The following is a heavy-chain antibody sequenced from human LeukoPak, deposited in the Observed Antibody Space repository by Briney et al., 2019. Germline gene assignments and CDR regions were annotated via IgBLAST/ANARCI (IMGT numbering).Heavy chain of an antibody. D-gene: IGHD6-13*01. Sequence: GGSLRLSCAASGFTFSSYGMHWVRQAPGKGLEWVAVIWYDGSNKYYADSVKGRFTISRGNSKNTLYLQMNSLRAEDTAVYYCARDLYSSSWYFDYWGQGTLLTVSS. CDR1: GFTFSSYG. CDR3: ARDLYSSSWYFDY. CDR2: IWYDGSNK. V-gene: IGHV3-33*01. J-gene: IGHJ4*02.